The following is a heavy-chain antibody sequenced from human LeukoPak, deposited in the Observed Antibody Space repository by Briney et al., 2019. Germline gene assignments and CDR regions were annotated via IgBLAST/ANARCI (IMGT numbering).Heavy chain of an antibody. CDR2: INADNGNT. J-gene: IGHJ4*02. D-gene: IGHD3-9*01. CDR1: GYTFTSYA. CDR3: TRAGRYLDSLTHFDY. V-gene: IGHV1-3*03. Sequence: ASVKVSCKASGYTFTSYAIHWVRQAPGQRLEWMGWINADNGNTKYSQEFQDRVTFTRDTSASTAYMELSSLGSEDMAVYYCTRAGRYLDSLTHFDYWGQGTLVTVSS.